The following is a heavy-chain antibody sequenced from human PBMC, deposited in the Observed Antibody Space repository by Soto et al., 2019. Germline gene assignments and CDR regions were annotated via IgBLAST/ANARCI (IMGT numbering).Heavy chain of an antibody. CDR2: ISSTTNYI. V-gene: IGHV3-21*01. J-gene: IGHJ4*02. CDR1: GFTFSRYS. CDR3: ARESEDLTSNFDY. Sequence: GGSLRLSCAASGFTFSRYSMNWARQAPGKGLEWVSSISSTTNYIYYADSMKGRFTVSRDNAKNSVYLDMNSLSAEDTAVYYCARESEDLTSNFDYWGQGTLVTVSS.